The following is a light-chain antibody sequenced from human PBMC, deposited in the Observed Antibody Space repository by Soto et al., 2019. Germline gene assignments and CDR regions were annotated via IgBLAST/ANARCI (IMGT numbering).Light chain of an antibody. CDR1: ESIIIN. CDR2: GAS. CDR3: QQYNNWLPVT. Sequence: EVVMTQSPATLSVSPGERATLSCRASESIIINLAWYQQKPGQAPRLLIYGASTRATGVPARFSGSGSGTEFTLTISSLQSEDFAVYYCQQYNNWLPVTFGQGTRLEIK. J-gene: IGKJ5*01. V-gene: IGKV3-15*01.